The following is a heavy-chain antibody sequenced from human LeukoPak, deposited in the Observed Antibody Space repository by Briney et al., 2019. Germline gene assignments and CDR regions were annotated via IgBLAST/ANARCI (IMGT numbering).Heavy chain of an antibody. CDR1: GYTFTGYY. CDR2: INPNSDGT. D-gene: IGHD3-22*01. Sequence: ASVKVSCKASGYTFTGYYMYWVRQAPGQGLEWMGWINPNSDGTNYAQKFQGRVTMTRDTSISTAYMELSRLRSDDTAVYYCARNYYDSSGYYQNWFDPWGQGTLVTVSS. J-gene: IGHJ5*02. CDR3: ARNYYDSSGYYQNWFDP. V-gene: IGHV1-2*02.